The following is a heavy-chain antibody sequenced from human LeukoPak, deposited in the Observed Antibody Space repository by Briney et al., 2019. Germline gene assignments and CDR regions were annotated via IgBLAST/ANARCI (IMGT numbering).Heavy chain of an antibody. CDR1: GFTFINYA. D-gene: IGHD4-17*01. CDR3: AKGSGYGDLLFEY. Sequence: PGGSLRLSCAASGFTFINYAMSWVRQAPEKGLEWVSALSGSADRTYYADSVKGRFTISRDNSKNTVYIQMNSLRAEDTAVSYCAKGSGYGDLLFEYWGQGTLVTVSS. J-gene: IGHJ4*02. CDR2: LSGSADRT. V-gene: IGHV3-23*01.